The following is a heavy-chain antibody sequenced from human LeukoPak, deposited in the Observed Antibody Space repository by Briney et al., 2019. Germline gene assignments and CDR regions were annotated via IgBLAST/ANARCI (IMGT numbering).Heavy chain of an antibody. CDR1: GYTFTSYY. D-gene: IGHD1-26*01. J-gene: IGHJ4*02. CDR3: ASSQEPHQVDY. V-gene: IGHV1-46*03. CDR2: INPSVGST. Sequence: ASVTVSCKASGYTFTSYYMHWVRQAPGQGLEWMGIINPSVGSTSYAQKFQGRVTMTRDTSTSTVYMELSSLRSEDTAVYYCASSQEPHQVDYWGQGTLVTVSS.